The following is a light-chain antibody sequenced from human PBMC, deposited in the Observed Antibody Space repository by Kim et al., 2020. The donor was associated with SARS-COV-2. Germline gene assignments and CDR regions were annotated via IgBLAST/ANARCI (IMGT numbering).Light chain of an antibody. CDR1: SGSIASNV. CDR3: QSYNNRIRV. Sequence: GKTVTISGTRSSGSIASNVVQWYQQRPGSAPTSVIFEDNRRPSGVPDRFSGSIDSSSNSASLTISGLKTEGEANCYRQSYNNRIRVFGGGTQLTVL. J-gene: IGLJ3*02. V-gene: IGLV6-57*03. CDR2: EDN.